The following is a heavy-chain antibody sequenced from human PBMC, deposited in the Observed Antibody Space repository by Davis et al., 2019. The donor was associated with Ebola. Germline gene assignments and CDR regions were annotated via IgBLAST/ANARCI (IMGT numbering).Heavy chain of an antibody. CDR3: ATGHSSGWGNIDY. D-gene: IGHD6-19*01. CDR1: GYTLTELS. J-gene: IGHJ4*02. Sequence: ASAKVSCKVSGYTLTELSMHWVRQAPGKGLEWMGGFDPEDGETIYAQKFQGRVTMTEDTSTDTAYMELSSLRSEDTAVYYCATGHSSGWGNIDYWGQGTLVTVSS. CDR2: FDPEDGET. V-gene: IGHV1-24*01.